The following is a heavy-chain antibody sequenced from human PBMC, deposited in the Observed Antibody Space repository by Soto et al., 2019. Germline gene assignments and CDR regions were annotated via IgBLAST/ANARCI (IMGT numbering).Heavy chain of an antibody. CDR2: INPKSGGT. V-gene: IGHV1-2*04. CDR3: AREVFEVVPTPIRAYSHGMDV. J-gene: IGHJ6*02. CDR1: GYTFTSYY. Sequence: ASVKVSCKASGYTFTSYYIHWVRQAPGQGLEWLGRINPKSGGTSTAQKFQGWVTMTTDTSISTASMELTRLTSDDTAVYYCAREVFEVVPTPIRAYSHGMDVWGQGTTGTVSS. D-gene: IGHD2-2*02.